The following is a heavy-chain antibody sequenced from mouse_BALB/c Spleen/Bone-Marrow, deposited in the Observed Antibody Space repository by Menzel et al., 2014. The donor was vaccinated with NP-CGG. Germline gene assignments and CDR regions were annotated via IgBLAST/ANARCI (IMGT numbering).Heavy chain of an antibody. V-gene: IGHV5-17*02. CDR1: GFTFSSFG. J-gene: IGHJ2*01. CDR3: ARGGNWEDFDY. CDR2: ISSGSSTI. Sequence: DVKSVESGGGLVQPRGSRKLSCAASGFTFSSFGMHWVRQAPERGLEWVAYISSGSSTIFYADTVKGRFTISRDNPKNTLFLQMTSLRSEDTAMYYCARGGNWEDFDYWGQGTTLTVSS. D-gene: IGHD4-1*01.